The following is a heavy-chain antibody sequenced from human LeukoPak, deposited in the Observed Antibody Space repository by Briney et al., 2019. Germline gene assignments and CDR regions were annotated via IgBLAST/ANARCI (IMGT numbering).Heavy chain of an antibody. CDR1: GFIFSSYA. V-gene: IGHV3-23*01. J-gene: IGHJ4*02. Sequence: PGGSLRLSCAASGFIFSSYAMSWVRQAPGKGLEWVSSISGSGGSSYYADSVKGRFTISRDNAKNSLYLQMNSLRAEDTAVYYCARYYDSSGYYFFDYWGQGTLVTVSS. CDR3: ARYYDSSGYYFFDY. CDR2: ISGSGGSS. D-gene: IGHD3-22*01.